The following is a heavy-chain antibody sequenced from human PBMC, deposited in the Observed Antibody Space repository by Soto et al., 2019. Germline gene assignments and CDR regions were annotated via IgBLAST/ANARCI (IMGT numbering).Heavy chain of an antibody. Sequence: QVQLVQSGAEVKKPGASVKVSCKASGYTFTSYDINWVRQATGQGLEWMGWMNPNSGNTGYAQQYQGRVTMTRNTSISTAYMELSSLRAGVTAVSYCAREKSYGYADYWGQGTLVTVSS. CDR2: MNPNSGNT. D-gene: IGHD5-18*01. CDR3: AREKSYGYADY. V-gene: IGHV1-8*01. CDR1: GYTFTSYD. J-gene: IGHJ4*02.